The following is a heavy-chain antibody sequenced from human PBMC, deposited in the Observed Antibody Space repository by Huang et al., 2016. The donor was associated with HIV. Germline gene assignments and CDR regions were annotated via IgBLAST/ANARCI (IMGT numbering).Heavy chain of an antibody. CDR2: IVPGNSNP. CDR1: GFSFTSYW. CDR3: AIHDSNDFTFDD. D-gene: IGHD5-18*01. V-gene: IGHV5-51*03. J-gene: IGHJ4*02. Sequence: EVQLVQSGVEVKKPGESLKISCKGSGFSFTSYWIGWVRQMPGKGLECRGIIVPGNSNPFYSPAFQGQVTSSADKYTRTAYLQWSSLKASDSAIYYCAIHDSNDFTFDDWGQGTLVAVSS.